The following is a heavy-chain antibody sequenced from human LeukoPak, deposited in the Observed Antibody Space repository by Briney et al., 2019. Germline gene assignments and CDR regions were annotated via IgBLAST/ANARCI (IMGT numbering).Heavy chain of an antibody. CDR1: GSAFTFGNLG. V-gene: IGHV3-23*01. J-gene: IGHJ6*03. CDR3: AKDGSWGDYYFYFYMDV. D-gene: IGHD3-16*01. CDR2: ISGSGYYT. Sequence: PGGSLRLSCAASGSAFTFGNLGMGWVRQAPGKGLEWLSGISGSGYYTYYADSVKGRFTISRDNSKNTLYIEINSLRAEDTAVYYCAKDGSWGDYYFYFYMDVWGKGTTVTVSS.